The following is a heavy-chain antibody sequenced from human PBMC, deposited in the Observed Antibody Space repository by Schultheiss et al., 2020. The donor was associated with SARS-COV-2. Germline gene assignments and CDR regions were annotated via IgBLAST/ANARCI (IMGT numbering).Heavy chain of an antibody. CDR1: GFTFSNAW. CDR3: ARGLCSVRSCFQDF. Sequence: GGSLRLSCAASGFTFSNAWMSWVRQAPGKGLEWVSYISSGADTTYYRDSVRGRFSISRDNAKNSLYLQMDNLRAEDTAVYYCARGLCSVRSCFQDFWGQGALVTVSS. D-gene: IGHD2-15*01. V-gene: IGHV3-11*04. J-gene: IGHJ4*02. CDR2: ISSGADTT.